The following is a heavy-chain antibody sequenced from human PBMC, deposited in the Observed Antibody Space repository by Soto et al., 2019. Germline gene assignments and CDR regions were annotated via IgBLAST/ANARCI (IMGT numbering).Heavy chain of an antibody. J-gene: IGHJ3*02. D-gene: IGHD4-17*01. CDR1: VFTVYSNY. CDR2: IYSGGNT. V-gene: IGHV3-66*01. CDR3: ARDPDGDYLHDAFDI. Sequence: GCPALSRSASVFTVYSNYMRWVRPAPGKGLEWVSVIYSGGNTYYADSVKGRFTISRDNSKNTLYLQMNSLRAEDTAVYYCARDPDGDYLHDAFDIWGQGTMVIVSS.